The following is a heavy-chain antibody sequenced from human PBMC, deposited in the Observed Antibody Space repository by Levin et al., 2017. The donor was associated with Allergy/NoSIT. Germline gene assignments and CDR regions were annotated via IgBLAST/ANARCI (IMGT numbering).Heavy chain of an antibody. CDR2: ISPRSDYI. Sequence: PGGSLRLSCAASGFSFNTYSMNWVRQAPGKGLEWVSSISPRSDYIYYADSMKGRFTISRDNAKNSLFLQMNSLRAEDTAVYYCSRDPVTYHYGSSGSYAYWYFDLWGRGTRVDVSS. J-gene: IGHJ2*01. V-gene: IGHV3-21*01. CDR1: GFSFNTYS. D-gene: IGHD3-22*01. CDR3: SRDPVTYHYGSSGSYAYWYFDL.